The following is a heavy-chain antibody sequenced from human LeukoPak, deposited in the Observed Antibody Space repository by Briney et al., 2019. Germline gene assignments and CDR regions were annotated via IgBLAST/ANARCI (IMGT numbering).Heavy chain of an antibody. J-gene: IGHJ4*02. Sequence: GGSLRLSCAASGFTLSGSAMHWVRQASGKGLEWVGRIRSKASSYATAYAASVKGRFTISRDDSKNTAYLQMNSLKTEDTAVYYCTRHFDVVVVAATPEFDYWGQGTLVTVSS. V-gene: IGHV3-73*01. CDR3: TRHFDVVVVAATPEFDY. D-gene: IGHD2-15*01. CDR2: IRSKASSYAT. CDR1: GFTLSGSA.